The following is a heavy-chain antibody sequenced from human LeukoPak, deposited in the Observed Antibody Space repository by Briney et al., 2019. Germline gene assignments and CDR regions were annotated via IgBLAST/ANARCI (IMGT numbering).Heavy chain of an antibody. Sequence: GGSLRLSCAASGFTFSSYEMNWVRQAPGKGLEWVSYISGSGSTIYYADSVKGRFTISRDNAKNAVYLQMNSLTAEDTAVYYCARGKLDFAFWGQGTLVTVSS. CDR2: ISGSGSTI. J-gene: IGHJ4*02. V-gene: IGHV3-48*03. CDR1: GFTFSSYE. D-gene: IGHD3-9*01. CDR3: ARGKLDFAF.